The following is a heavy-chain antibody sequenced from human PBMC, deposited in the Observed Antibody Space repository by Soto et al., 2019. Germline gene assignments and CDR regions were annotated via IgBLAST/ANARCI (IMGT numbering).Heavy chain of an antibody. J-gene: IGHJ4*02. CDR2: TNQDGRER. CDR1: GFTFRNYW. D-gene: IGHD5-18*01. Sequence: EVQLVESGGGLVQPGGSLRLSCVASGFTFRNYWMSWLRQAPGKGLEWGANTNQDGRERYSVDSVKGRFPISRDNAKNAMHLQMNSLRAEDTAVYYCARDGSGYSTDWGQGTLVTVSS. CDR3: ARDGSGYSTD. V-gene: IGHV3-7*01.